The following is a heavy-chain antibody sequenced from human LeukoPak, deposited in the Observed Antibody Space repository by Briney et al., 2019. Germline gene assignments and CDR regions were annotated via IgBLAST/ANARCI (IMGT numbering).Heavy chain of an antibody. CDR3: ARGSYYDSSGYQYYFDY. CDR2: IIPILGIA. Sequence: SVKVSCKASGGTFSSYAISWVRQAPGQGLEWMGRIIPILGIANYAQKFQGRGTITADKSTSTAYMELSSLRSEDTAVYYCARGSYYDSSGYQYYFDYWGQGTLVTVSS. J-gene: IGHJ4*02. V-gene: IGHV1-69*04. D-gene: IGHD3-22*01. CDR1: GGTFSSYA.